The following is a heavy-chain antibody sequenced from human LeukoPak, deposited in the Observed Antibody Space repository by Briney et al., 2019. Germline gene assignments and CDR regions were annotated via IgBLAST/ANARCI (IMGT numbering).Heavy chain of an antibody. D-gene: IGHD2-15*01. CDR2: ISGYSGNT. CDR1: GYTFTSYG. Sequence: ASVKVSCKASGYTFTSYGISWVRQAPGQGLEWMGWISGYSGNTNYVQKFQGRVTMTTDTSTSTAYMEMRSLRSDDTAVYYCARDFFHGHCAGLSCFLLDYWGQGSLVTVSS. CDR3: ARDFFHGHCAGLSCFLLDY. V-gene: IGHV1-18*01. J-gene: IGHJ4*02.